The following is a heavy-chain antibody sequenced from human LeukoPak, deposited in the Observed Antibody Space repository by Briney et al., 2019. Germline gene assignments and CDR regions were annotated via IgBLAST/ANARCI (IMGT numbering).Heavy chain of an antibody. CDR2: ISGSGGST. J-gene: IGHJ5*02. V-gene: IGHV3-23*01. Sequence: GGSLRLSCAASGFTFSNYAMSWVRQAPGKGLEWVSAISGSGGSTYYADSVKGRFTISRDNSKNTLYLQMNSLRAEDTAVYYCAKDIAAAGRRGWFDPWGQGTLVTVSS. CDR1: GFTFSNYA. CDR3: AKDIAAAGRRGWFDP. D-gene: IGHD6-13*01.